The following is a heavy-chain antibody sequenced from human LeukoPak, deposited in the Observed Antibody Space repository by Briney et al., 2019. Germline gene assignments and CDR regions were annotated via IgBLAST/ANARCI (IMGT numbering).Heavy chain of an antibody. V-gene: IGHV3-23*01. Sequence: GGSLRLSCAASGFTFSSYAMSWVREAPGRGLEWVSAISGSGGSTYYAGSVKGRFTISRDNSKNTLYLQMNSLRAEDTAVYYCAAARHAPYYYYYMDVWGKGTTVTVSS. D-gene: IGHD2-2*01. J-gene: IGHJ6*03. CDR1: GFTFSSYA. CDR3: AAARHAPYYYYYMDV. CDR2: ISGSGGST.